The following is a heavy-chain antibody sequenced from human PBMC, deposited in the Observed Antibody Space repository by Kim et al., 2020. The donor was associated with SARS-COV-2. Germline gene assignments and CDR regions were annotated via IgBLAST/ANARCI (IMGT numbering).Heavy chain of an antibody. J-gene: IGHJ4*02. Sequence: RFTISRDNSKNTLYLQMNSLRAEDTAVYYCAKDSRFYDFWSGYYNYYFDYWGQGTLVTVSS. D-gene: IGHD3-3*01. V-gene: IGHV3-30*02. CDR3: AKDSRFYDFWSGYYNYYFDY.